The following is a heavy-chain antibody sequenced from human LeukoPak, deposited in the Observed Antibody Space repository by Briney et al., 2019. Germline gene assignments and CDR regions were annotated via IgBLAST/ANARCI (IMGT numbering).Heavy chain of an antibody. CDR2: INPNSAAS. D-gene: IGHD3-10*01. V-gene: IGHV1-2*06. J-gene: IGHJ4*02. CDR3: ARDFYGSRPGAFDY. CDR1: GYSFSGHY. Sequence: RASVKVSCKASGYSFSGHYIHWVRQAPGQGLEWMGQINPNSAASHYAQKFQDRVTMTSDTSINMAYMELRSLRSDDTAVYYCARDFYGSRPGAFDYWGQGTLITVSS.